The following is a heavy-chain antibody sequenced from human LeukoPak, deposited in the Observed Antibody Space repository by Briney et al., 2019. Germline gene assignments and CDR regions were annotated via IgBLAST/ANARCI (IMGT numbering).Heavy chain of an antibody. D-gene: IGHD2-2*01. V-gene: IGHV1-18*01. CDR2: ISAYNGNT. J-gene: IGHJ6*02. Sequence: ASVKVSCKASGYTFTSYGISWVRQAPGQGLEWMGWISAYNGNTNYAQKLQGRVTMTTDTSTSTAYMELSSLRSEDTAVYYCARVTPAATMEMDVWGQGTTVTVSS. CDR1: GYTFTSYG. CDR3: ARVTPAATMEMDV.